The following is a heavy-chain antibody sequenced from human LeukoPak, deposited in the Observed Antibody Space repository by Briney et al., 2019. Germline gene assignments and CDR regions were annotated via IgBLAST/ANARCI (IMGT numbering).Heavy chain of an antibody. V-gene: IGHV1-2*02. Sequence: ASVKVSCKASRNTFTGYYLHWVRQAPGQGLEWMGWINPSSGGTKYVQKFQGRVTMTRDTSISTGYMELSRLRSDDTAVYYCARPIRGSYVEDAFDMWGQGTMVTVSA. CDR2: INPSSGGT. J-gene: IGHJ3*02. CDR3: ARPIRGSYVEDAFDM. D-gene: IGHD1-26*01. CDR1: RNTFTGYY.